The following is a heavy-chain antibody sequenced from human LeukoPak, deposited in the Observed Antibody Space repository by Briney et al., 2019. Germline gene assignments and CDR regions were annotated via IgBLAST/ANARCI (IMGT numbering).Heavy chain of an antibody. D-gene: IGHD3-3*01. Sequence: GRSLRLSCAASGFTFSSYAMHWVRQAPGKGLEWISYISSSGSTINYADSVKGRFTISRDNAKKSLYLQMNSLRAEDTAVYYCARSVRNWYYDTWFDTWGQGTLVTVSS. CDR3: ARSVRNWYYDTWFDT. CDR1: GFTFSSYA. V-gene: IGHV3-48*03. CDR2: ISSSGSTI. J-gene: IGHJ5*02.